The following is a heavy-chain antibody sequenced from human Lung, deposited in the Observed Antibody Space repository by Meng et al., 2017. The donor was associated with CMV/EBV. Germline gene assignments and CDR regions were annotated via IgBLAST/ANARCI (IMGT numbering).Heavy chain of an antibody. Sequence: XXSFSXAGSGFNFGNYAMHWVRQAPGKGLEWVSSISWNSGNMGYADSVEGRFTISRDNAKKSVYLQMNSLRPEDTALYYCAKGPGYQAAKFYFDYWGQGXLVTVSS. D-gene: IGHD6-25*01. V-gene: IGHV3-9*01. CDR3: AKGPGYQAAKFYFDY. CDR1: GFNFGNYA. CDR2: ISWNSGNM. J-gene: IGHJ4*02.